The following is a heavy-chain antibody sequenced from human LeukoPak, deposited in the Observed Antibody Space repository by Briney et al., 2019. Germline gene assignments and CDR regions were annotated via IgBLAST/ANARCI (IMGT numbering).Heavy chain of an antibody. J-gene: IGHJ6*03. CDR1: GGSISSGGYY. CDR3: AREAGLVKHYYYMDV. Sequence: SQTLSLTCTVSGGSISSGGYYWSWIRQHPGKGLEWIGYIYYSGSTYYNPSLKSRVTISVDTSKKQFSLKLSSVTAADTAVYYCAREAGLVKHYYYMDVWGKGTTVTVSS. D-gene: IGHD6-19*01. CDR2: IYYSGST. V-gene: IGHV4-31*03.